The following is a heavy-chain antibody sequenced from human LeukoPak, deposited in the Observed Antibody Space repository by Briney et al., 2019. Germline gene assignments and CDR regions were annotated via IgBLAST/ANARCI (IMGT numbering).Heavy chain of an antibody. CDR1: GFTFSTFA. Sequence: PGGSLRLSCAASGFTFSTFAMSWVRQAPGKGLEWVSGISGSGGNTYYADSVKGRFTISRDNSKSTLYLHMNSLRAEDTAVYYCTTVDGWNDVESEYYFDYWGQGTLVTVSS. J-gene: IGHJ4*02. CDR3: TTVDGWNDVESEYYFDY. V-gene: IGHV3-23*01. CDR2: ISGSGGNT. D-gene: IGHD1-1*01.